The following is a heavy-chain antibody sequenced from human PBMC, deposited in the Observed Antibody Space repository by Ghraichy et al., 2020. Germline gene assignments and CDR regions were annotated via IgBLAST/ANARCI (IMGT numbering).Heavy chain of an antibody. D-gene: IGHD6-13*01. J-gene: IGHJ4*02. CDR1: GGSISSSSYY. CDR3: ARTGYIAAASFLVDY. V-gene: IGHV4-39*01. CDR2: IYYSGST. Sequence: SETLSLTCTVSGGSISSSSYYWGWIRQPPGKGLEWIGSIYYSGSTYYNPSLKSRVTISVDTSKNQFSLKLSSVTAADTAVYYCARTGYIAAASFLVDYWGQGTLVTVSS.